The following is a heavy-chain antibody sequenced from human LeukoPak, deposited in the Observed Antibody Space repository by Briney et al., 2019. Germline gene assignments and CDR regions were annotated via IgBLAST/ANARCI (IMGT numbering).Heavy chain of an antibody. CDR3: ARSGSYFRYYFDY. Sequence: PGGSLRLSCAASGFTFSSYSMNWVRQAPGKGLEWVSYISSSSSTIYYADSVKGRFTISRDNAKNSLYLQMNSLRAEDTAVYYCARSGSYFRYYFDYWGQGTLVTVSS. CDR2: ISSSSSTI. J-gene: IGHJ4*02. D-gene: IGHD1-26*01. CDR1: GFTFSSYS. V-gene: IGHV3-48*04.